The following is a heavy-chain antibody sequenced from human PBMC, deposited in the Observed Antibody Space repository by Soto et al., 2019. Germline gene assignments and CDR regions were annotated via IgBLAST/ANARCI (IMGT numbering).Heavy chain of an antibody. CDR3: ARRSGYEYYYYYMDV. Sequence: TLSLTCTVSGGSISSSSYYWGWIRQPPGKGLEWIGSIYYSGSTYYNPSLKSRVTISVDTSKNQFSLKLSSVTAADTALYYCARRSGYEYYYYYMDVWGKGTTVTVSS. CDR1: GGSISSSSYY. J-gene: IGHJ6*03. V-gene: IGHV4-39*01. D-gene: IGHD5-12*01. CDR2: IYYSGST.